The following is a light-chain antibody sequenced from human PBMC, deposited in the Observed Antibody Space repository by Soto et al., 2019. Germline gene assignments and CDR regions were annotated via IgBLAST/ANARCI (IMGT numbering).Light chain of an antibody. CDR3: RLYGISPPLS. V-gene: IGKV3-20*01. Sequence: EIVLTQSPGTLSLSPEERATLSCRASQSISRNYLAWYQHKPGQAPRLLIYGAASRTTGIPDGFSLSGSGTDSALNISRLEPADFAVFFCRLYGISPPLSFGGETKVEFK. CDR2: GAA. CDR1: QSISRNY. J-gene: IGKJ4*01.